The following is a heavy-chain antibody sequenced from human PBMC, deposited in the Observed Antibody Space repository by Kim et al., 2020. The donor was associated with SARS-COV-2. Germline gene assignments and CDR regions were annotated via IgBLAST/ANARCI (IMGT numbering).Heavy chain of an antibody. Sequence: ASVKVSCKASGYTFTSYYMHWVRQAPGQGLEWMGIINPSGGSTSYAQKFQGRVTMTRDTSTSTVYMELSSLRSEDTAVYYCARELSRDGYNPTFDYWGQGTLVTVSS. V-gene: IGHV1-46*01. D-gene: IGHD5-12*01. CDR3: ARELSRDGYNPTFDY. CDR2: INPSGGST. J-gene: IGHJ4*02. CDR1: GYTFTSYY.